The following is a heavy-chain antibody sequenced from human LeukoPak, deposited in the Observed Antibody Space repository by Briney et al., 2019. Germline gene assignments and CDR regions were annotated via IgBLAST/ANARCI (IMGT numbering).Heavy chain of an antibody. CDR1: GYTFTSYD. J-gene: IGHJ3*02. CDR2: MNPNSGNT. V-gene: IGHV1-8*01. Sequence: ASVKVSCKASGYTFTSYDINWVRQATGQGLEWMGWMNPNSGNTGYAQKFQGRVTMTRNTSISTAYMELSSLRSEDTAVYYCARGPYDSKAFDIWGQGTMVTVSS. CDR3: ARGPYDSKAFDI. D-gene: IGHD3-22*01.